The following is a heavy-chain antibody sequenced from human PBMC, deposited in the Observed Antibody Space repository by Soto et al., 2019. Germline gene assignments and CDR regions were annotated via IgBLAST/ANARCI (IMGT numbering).Heavy chain of an antibody. CDR1: GYDFARTW. Sequence: PGESLKISCKASGYDFARTWMGWVRQLPGKGLDWLGIIYPGDSETRYSPPFRGQVTFSVDMSISTAYLQWSSLKTSDIAIYYCARLVGAYDSYFDHWGQGTRVTVSS. V-gene: IGHV5-51*01. CDR3: ARLVGAYDSYFDH. CDR2: IYPGDSET. D-gene: IGHD5-12*01. J-gene: IGHJ4*02.